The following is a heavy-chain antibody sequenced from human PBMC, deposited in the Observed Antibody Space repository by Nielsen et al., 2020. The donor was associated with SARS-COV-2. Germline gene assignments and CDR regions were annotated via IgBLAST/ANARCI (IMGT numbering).Heavy chain of an antibody. CDR2: IYHSGST. CDR1: GGSISSYY. D-gene: IGHD6-19*01. V-gene: IGHV4-59*01. J-gene: IGHJ4*02. CDR3: ARDRGVAVAGRHFDY. Sequence: SETLSLTCTVSGGSISSYYWSWIRQPPGKGLEWIGYIYHSGSTNYNPSLKSRVTISADTSKSQFSLKLSSVTAADTAMYYCARDRGVAVAGRHFDYWGQGTLVTVSS.